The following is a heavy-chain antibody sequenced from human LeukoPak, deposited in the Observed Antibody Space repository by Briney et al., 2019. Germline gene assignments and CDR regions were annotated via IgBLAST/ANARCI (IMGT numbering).Heavy chain of an antibody. CDR1: GYSISSGYY. CDR2: IYTSGST. D-gene: IGHD1-26*01. Sequence: SETLSLTCTVSGYSISSGYYWGWIRQPPGKGLEWIGYIYTSGSTNYNPSLKSRVTMSVDTSKKQFSLKLSSVTAADTAVYYCARVRGSSGSYEYYHYMDVWGKGTTVTISS. J-gene: IGHJ6*03. V-gene: IGHV4-38-2*02. CDR3: ARVRGSSGSYEYYHYMDV.